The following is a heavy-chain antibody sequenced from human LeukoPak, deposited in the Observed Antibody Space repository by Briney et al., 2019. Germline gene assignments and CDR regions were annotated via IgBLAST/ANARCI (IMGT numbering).Heavy chain of an antibody. CDR1: GFTFSRYW. V-gene: IGHV3-7*01. J-gene: IGHJ6*03. Sequence: GGSLRLSCAASGFTFSRYWMSWVRQAPGKGLEWVANIKQDGSEKYYVDSVKGRFTISRDNAKNSLYLQMNSLRAEDTAVYYCARDGIALAGNDEYYYYYMDVWGKGTTVTVSS. CDR3: ARDGIALAGNDEYYYYYMDV. D-gene: IGHD6-19*01. CDR2: IKQDGSEK.